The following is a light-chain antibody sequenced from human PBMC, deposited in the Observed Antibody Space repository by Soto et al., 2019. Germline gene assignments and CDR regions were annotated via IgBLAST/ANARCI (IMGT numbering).Light chain of an antibody. CDR1: QDIRDK. CDR3: LQTRSFPRA. Sequence: DIQMTQSPSSLSSSVGDRVTITCRTSQDIRDKLSWFQQKPGKAPPALILRASSLETGVPSRFIGSGSGTAFTLTITSLQPEDFATYYCLQTRSFPRAFGQGTKV. CDR2: RAS. V-gene: IGKV1-17*01. J-gene: IGKJ1*01.